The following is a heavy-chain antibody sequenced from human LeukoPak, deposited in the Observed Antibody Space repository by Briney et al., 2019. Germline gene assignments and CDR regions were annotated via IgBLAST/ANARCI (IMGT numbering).Heavy chain of an antibody. CDR1: GFTFSSYW. CDR2: INEDGSQK. V-gene: IGHV3-7*03. Sequence: PGGSLRLSCAASGFTFSSYWMSWVRQAPGKGLEWVANINEDGSQKYYVDSVKGRFTISRDDAKNSLYLQMNSLRAEDTAVYYCARDIVVVVASRNYYYGMDDWGQGTTVTVSS. CDR3: ARDIVVVVASRNYYYGMDD. D-gene: IGHD2-15*01. J-gene: IGHJ6*02.